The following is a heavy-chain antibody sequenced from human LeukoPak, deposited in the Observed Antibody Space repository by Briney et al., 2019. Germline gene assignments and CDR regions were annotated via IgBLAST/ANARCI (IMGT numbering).Heavy chain of an antibody. J-gene: IGHJ5*02. V-gene: IGHV3-23*01. CDR3: ARGSRRFLEWENWFDP. Sequence: GGSLRLSCAASGFTFSSYAMSWVRQAPGKGLEWVSAISGSGGSTYYADSVKGRFTISRDNSKNTLYLQMNSLRAEDTAVYYCARGSRRFLEWENWFDPWGQGTPVTVSS. D-gene: IGHD3-3*01. CDR1: GFTFSSYA. CDR2: ISGSGGST.